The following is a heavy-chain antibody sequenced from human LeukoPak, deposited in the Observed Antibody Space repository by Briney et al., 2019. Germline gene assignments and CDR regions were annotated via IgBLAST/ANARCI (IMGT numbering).Heavy chain of an antibody. CDR1: GGSINSGTYY. CDR2: MYHDGRT. Sequence: PSETLSLTCTVSGGSINSGTYYWGWIRQPPGKGLEWIASMYHDGRTSYNPSLESRVTISIDTSTNQFSLKLSSVTAADTAVYYCASDHKSITMSKGQYFDYWGQGVLVTVSS. J-gene: IGHJ4*02. CDR3: ASDHKSITMSKGQYFDY. V-gene: IGHV4-39*01. D-gene: IGHD1-14*01.